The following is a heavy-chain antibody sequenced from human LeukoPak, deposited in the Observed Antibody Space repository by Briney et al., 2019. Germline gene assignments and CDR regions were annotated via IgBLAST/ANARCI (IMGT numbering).Heavy chain of an antibody. D-gene: IGHD2-15*01. Sequence: ASVKVSCKASGYTFTSYGISWVRQAPGQGLEWMGWISAYNGNTNYAQKLQGRVTMTTDTSTSTAYMELRSLRSDDTAVYYCARVSPPWYCSGGSCSNHFDYWGQGTLVTVSS. CDR2: ISAYNGNT. CDR3: ARVSPPWYCSGGSCSNHFDY. J-gene: IGHJ4*02. V-gene: IGHV1-18*01. CDR1: GYTFTSYG.